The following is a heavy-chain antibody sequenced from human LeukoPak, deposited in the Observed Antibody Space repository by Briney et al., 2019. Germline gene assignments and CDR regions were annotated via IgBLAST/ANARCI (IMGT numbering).Heavy chain of an antibody. CDR3: ARESPAGSWNARPDY. V-gene: IGHV1-18*04. J-gene: IGHJ4*02. CDR2: ISAYNGNT. D-gene: IGHD1-1*01. CDR1: GYTFTSYG. Sequence: ASVKVSCKASGYTFTSYGISWVRQAPGQGLEWMGWISAYNGNTNYAQKLQGRVTMTTDTSTSTAYMELRSLRSDDTAVYYCARESPAGSWNARPDYWGQGTLVTVSS.